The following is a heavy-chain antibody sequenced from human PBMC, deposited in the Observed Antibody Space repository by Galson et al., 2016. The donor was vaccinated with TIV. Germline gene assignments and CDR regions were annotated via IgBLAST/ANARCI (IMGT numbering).Heavy chain of an antibody. CDR2: MNPNSGNT. CDR3: ARSGDYGDY. V-gene: IGHV1-8*02. J-gene: IGHJ4*02. Sequence: SVKVSCKASGYTFTSYDINWVRQATGQGLEWMGWMNPNSGNTGYAQKFRGRVTMTRNTSVRTAYMKLSSLRSEDTAVYDCARSGDYGDYWGQGTLVTVSS. CDR1: GYTFTSYD. D-gene: IGHD4-17*01.